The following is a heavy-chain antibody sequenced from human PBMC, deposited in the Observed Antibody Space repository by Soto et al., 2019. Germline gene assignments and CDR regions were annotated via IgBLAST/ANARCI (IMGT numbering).Heavy chain of an antibody. V-gene: IGHV5-51*01. D-gene: IGHD3-3*01. J-gene: IGHJ4*02. CDR3: ARQSARSYYDFWSRYSH. Sequence: GESLKISCKGSGYSFTSYWIGWVRQMPGKGLEWMGIIYPGDSDTRYSPSFQGQVTISADKSISTAYLQWSSLKASDTAMYYCARQSARSYYDFWSRYSHWGQGTLVTVSS. CDR1: GYSFTSYW. CDR2: IYPGDSDT.